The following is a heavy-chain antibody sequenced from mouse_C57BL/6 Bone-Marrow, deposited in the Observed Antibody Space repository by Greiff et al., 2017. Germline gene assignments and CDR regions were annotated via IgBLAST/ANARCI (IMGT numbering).Heavy chain of an antibody. V-gene: IGHV1-82*01. Sequence: QVQLKESGPELVKPGASVKISCKASGYAFSSSWMNWVKQRPGKGLEWIGRSYPGDGDTNYNGKFKGKATLTADKSSSTAYMQLSSLTSEDSAVYFCARGGSAGPFAYWGQGTLVTVSA. D-gene: IGHD3-2*02. J-gene: IGHJ3*01. CDR1: GYAFSSSW. CDR2: SYPGDGDT. CDR3: ARGGSAGPFAY.